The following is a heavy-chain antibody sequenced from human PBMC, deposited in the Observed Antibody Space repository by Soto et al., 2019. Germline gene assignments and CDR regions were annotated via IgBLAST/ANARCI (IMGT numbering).Heavy chain of an antibody. CDR2: IYTSGST. D-gene: IGHD3-3*02. CDR1: GASISSYF. V-gene: IGHV4-4*07. J-gene: IGHJ3*01. Sequence: PSETLSLTCTVPGASISSYFWSWIRQPAGKGLEWIGRIYTSGSTDYNPSLESRVTMSVDTSKKQVPLKLTSVTSDDTAMYYCARDIFGNVNAFDLWGQGAMVTVSS. CDR3: ARDIFGNVNAFDL.